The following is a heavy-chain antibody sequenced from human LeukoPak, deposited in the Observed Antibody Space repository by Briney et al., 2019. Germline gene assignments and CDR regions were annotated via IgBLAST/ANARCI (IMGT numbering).Heavy chain of an antibody. CDR1: GGSISTYY. D-gene: IGHD3-22*01. CDR2: IYSSGST. Sequence: PSETLSLTCTVSGGSISTYYWSWTRQPAGKGLEWIGRIYSSGSTNYNPSLQSRITMSVDTSKNQFSLRLTSVTAADTAVYYCARVRYYYDGIGNYPYYFDLWGQGTLVTVSS. V-gene: IGHV4-4*07. J-gene: IGHJ4*02. CDR3: ARVRYYYDGIGNYPYYFDL.